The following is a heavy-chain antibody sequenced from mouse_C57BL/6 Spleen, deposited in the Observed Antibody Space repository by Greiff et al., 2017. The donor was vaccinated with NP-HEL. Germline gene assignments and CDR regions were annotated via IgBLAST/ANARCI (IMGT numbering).Heavy chain of an antibody. CDR2: WNIDNY. CDR1: FSLRTSGMGL. Sequence: QVTLKECGPGILQPSQTLSLACTFSGFSLRTSGMGLSWLRKPPGKAFVWLASLWNIDNYYNPSLKSRLTISKETSNYQVFLKLTSVDTADSATYYGAWRELSGGYYPFAYWGQGTLVTVSA. D-gene: IGHD2-3*01. CDR3: WRELSGGYYPFAY. V-gene: IGHV8-2*01. J-gene: IGHJ3*01.